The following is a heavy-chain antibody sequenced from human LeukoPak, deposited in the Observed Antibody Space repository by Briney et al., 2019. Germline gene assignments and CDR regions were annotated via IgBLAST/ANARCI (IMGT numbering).Heavy chain of an antibody. CDR3: AGEEERAAYSDY. CDR1: GGSFSGYY. J-gene: IGHJ4*02. CDR2: INHSGST. D-gene: IGHD2-15*01. V-gene: IGHV4-34*01. Sequence: PSETLSLTCAVYGGSFSGYYWSWIRQPPGKGLEWIGEINHSGSTNYNPSLKSRVTISVDTSKNQFSLKLSSVTAADTAVYYCAGEEERAAYSDYWGQGTLVTVSS.